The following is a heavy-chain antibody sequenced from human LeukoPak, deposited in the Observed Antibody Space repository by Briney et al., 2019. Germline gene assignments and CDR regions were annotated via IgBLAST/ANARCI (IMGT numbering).Heavy chain of an antibody. CDR1: GFTFSSYS. CDR2: ISWNSGSI. D-gene: IGHD6-19*01. V-gene: IGHV3-9*01. J-gene: IGHJ4*02. Sequence: GGSLRLSCAASGFTFSSYSMNWVRQAPGKGLEWVSGISWNSGSIGYADSVKGRFTISRDNAKNPLYLQMNSLRAEDTALYYCAKIAVSSGHYDYWGQGTLVTVSS. CDR3: AKIAVSSGHYDY.